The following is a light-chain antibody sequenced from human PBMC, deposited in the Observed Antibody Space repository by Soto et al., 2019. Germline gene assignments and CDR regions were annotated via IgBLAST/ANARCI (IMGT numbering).Light chain of an antibody. Sequence: DIQMTQSPFSLSASVGDRFTITCLAIQSISRDLNWYQQKPGKAPNLLIYAASTLESGVPSRFSASGSGTDVTLTISSLHLEDLATYYCQQNYSTPLACGGGTKV. J-gene: IGKJ4*01. CDR1: QSISRD. CDR3: QQNYSTPLA. V-gene: IGKV1-39*01. CDR2: AAS.